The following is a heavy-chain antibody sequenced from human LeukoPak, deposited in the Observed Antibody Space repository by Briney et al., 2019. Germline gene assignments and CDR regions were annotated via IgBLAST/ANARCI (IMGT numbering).Heavy chain of an antibody. CDR2: IKQDGSEK. D-gene: IGHD3-9*01. J-gene: IGHJ4*02. CDR1: GFTFSSNW. V-gene: IGHV3-7*01. CDR3: ARDHRPVTYYDILTPPDDY. Sequence: PGGSLRLSCAVSGFTFSSNWMSWVRQAPGKGLGWVANIKQDGSEKYYVDSMKGRFTISRDNAKNSLYLQMNSLRAEDTAVYYCARDHRPVTYYDILTPPDDYWGQGTLVTVSS.